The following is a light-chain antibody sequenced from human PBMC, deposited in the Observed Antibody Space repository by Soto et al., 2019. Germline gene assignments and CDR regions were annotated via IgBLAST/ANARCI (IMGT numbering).Light chain of an antibody. J-gene: IGKJ4*01. V-gene: IGKV3-15*01. CDR1: QSVSQSVSSN. CDR3: QQYHDWPLT. Sequence: EVVMTQSPATLSVSPGERATLSCRASQSVSQSVSSNLAWYQQTPGQVPRLIIYRAFTRAPGVPARCSGSGYGTAFPLPTTSLQSADFAVYYCQQYHDWPLTFGGGTRVEIK. CDR2: RAF.